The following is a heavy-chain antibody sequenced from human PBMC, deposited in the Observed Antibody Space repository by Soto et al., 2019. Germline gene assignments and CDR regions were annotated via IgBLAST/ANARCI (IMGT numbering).Heavy chain of an antibody. J-gene: IGHJ4*02. Sequence: SETLSLTCAVYGGSFSGYYWSWIRQPPGKGLEWIGEINHSGSTNYNPSLKSRVTISVDTSKNQFSLKLSSVTAADTAVYYCARVFAAHRLGGYYFDYWGQGPLGTVSS. V-gene: IGHV4-34*01. CDR3: ARVFAAHRLGGYYFDY. D-gene: IGHD2-15*01. CDR1: GGSFSGYY. CDR2: INHSGST.